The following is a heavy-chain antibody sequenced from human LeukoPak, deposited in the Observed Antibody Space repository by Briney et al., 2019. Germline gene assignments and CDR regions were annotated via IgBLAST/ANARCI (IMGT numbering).Heavy chain of an antibody. J-gene: IGHJ4*02. Sequence: SETLSLTCTVSSYSISSGYYWAWIRQPPGKGLEWIGSIFHTGSTYHNPSLKSRVTISVDTSKNQFSLKLSSVTAADTAVYYCARRNSLYYYGSGSYPHFDYWGQGTLVTVSS. CDR2: IFHTGST. CDR1: SYSISSGYY. CDR3: ARRNSLYYYGSGSYPHFDY. D-gene: IGHD3-10*01. V-gene: IGHV4-38-2*02.